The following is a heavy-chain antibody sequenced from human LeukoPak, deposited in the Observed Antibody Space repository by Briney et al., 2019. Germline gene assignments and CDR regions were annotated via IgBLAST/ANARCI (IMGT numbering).Heavy chain of an antibody. CDR1: GYTFTSYG. CDR3: ALWDLRLGELSVPDY. CDR2: ISAYNGNT. D-gene: IGHD3-16*02. Sequence: ASVKVSCKASGYTFTSYGISWVRQAPGQGLEWMGWISAYNGNTNYAQKLQGRVTMTTDTSTSTAYMELRSLRSDDTVVYYCALWDLRLGELSVPDYWGQGTLVTVSS. V-gene: IGHV1-18*01. J-gene: IGHJ4*02.